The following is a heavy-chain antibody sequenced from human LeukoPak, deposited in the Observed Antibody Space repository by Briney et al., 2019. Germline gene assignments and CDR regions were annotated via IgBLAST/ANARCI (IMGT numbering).Heavy chain of an antibody. CDR1: GFTGYG. D-gene: IGHD3-16*01. Sequence: GGSLRLSCAASGFTGYGMSWVRQAPGKGLVWVSRINSDGSTTHYGDSAKGRFTISRDNAKNTLYLQMNSLRVEDTAVYYCAGVLTGGTREYDYWGQGTLVTVSS. CDR3: AGVLTGGTREYDY. CDR2: INSDGSTT. J-gene: IGHJ4*02. V-gene: IGHV3-74*01.